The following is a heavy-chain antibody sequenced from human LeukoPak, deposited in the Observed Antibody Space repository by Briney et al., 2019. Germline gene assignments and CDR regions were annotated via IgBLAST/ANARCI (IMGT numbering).Heavy chain of an antibody. J-gene: IGHJ4*02. CDR1: GFTFDDYA. Sequence: GGSLRLSCAASGFTFDDYAMHWVRLAPGKGLEWVSGISWISGSMDYAVSVKGRFILSRDNAKNSLYLQRNSLRPEDTALYYCAKGTGRYWTFFDYWGQGTLVIVSS. V-gene: IGHV3-9*01. CDR3: AKGTGRYWTFFDY. CDR2: ISWISGSM. D-gene: IGHD1-26*01.